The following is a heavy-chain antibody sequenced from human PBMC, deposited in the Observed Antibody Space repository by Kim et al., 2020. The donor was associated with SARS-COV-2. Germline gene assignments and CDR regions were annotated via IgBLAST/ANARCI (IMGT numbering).Heavy chain of an antibody. CDR2: INPNSGGT. J-gene: IGHJ3*02. CDR1: GYTFAGYY. D-gene: IGHD3-10*01. V-gene: IGHV1-2*02. CDR3: AKESSGSGAHTDAFDI. Sequence: ASVKVSCKASGYTFAGYYMHWVRQAPGQGLEWMGWINPNSGGTNYAQKFQGRVTMTRDTSISTAYMELSRLRSDDTAVYYCAKESSGSGAHTDAFDIWGQGTMVTVSS.